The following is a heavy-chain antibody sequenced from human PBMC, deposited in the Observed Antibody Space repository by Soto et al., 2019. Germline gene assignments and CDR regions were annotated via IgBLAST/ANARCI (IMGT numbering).Heavy chain of an antibody. J-gene: IGHJ6*02. CDR2: IIPLFRTT. V-gene: IGHV1-69*05. Sequence: QVQLVQSGAEMKEPGSSVKVSCKTSGGTFSSSAISWLRQAPGQGLEWMGGIIPLFRTTDYAQKFQVRVTIASDESTSTAYMEMSSLRSEDTAVYYCARDNDRLQLGGNYYYILDVWGQGTTITVSS. CDR1: GGTFSSSA. CDR3: ARDNDRLQLGGNYYYILDV. D-gene: IGHD4-4*01.